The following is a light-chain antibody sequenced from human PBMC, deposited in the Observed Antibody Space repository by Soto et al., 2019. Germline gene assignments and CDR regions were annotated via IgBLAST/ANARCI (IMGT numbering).Light chain of an antibody. Sequence: EIVMTQSPATLSVSPGEGATLSCRASQSVSRNLAWYQQKPGQAPRLLISSASIRATGIPARFSGSGSGTEFTLTISSLQSEDFAIYYCQKYDDWPFTFGQGTKLKIK. J-gene: IGKJ2*01. CDR1: QSVSRN. V-gene: IGKV3D-15*01. CDR3: QKYDDWPFT. CDR2: SAS.